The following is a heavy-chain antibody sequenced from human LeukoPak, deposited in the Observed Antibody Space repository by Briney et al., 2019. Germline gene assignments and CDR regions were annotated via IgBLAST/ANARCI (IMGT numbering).Heavy chain of an antibody. CDR3: ARENAFDI. V-gene: IGHV3-30-3*01. J-gene: IGHJ3*02. CDR2: ISYDGSNK. CDR1: GFTFSSYA. Sequence: GRSLRLSCAASGFTFSSYAMHWARQAPGKGLEWVAVISYDGSNKYYADSVKGRFTISRDNSQNTLYLQMNSLRAEDTAVYYCARENAFDIWGQGTMVTVSS.